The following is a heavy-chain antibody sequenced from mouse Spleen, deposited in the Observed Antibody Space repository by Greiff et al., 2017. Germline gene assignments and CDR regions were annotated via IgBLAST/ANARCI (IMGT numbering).Heavy chain of an antibody. V-gene: IGHV5-9*01. CDR1: GFTFSSYA. CDR3: ARPGMITTAWFAY. D-gene: IGHD2-4*01. J-gene: IGHJ3*01. CDR2: ISSGGGNT. Sequence: EVMLVESGGGLVKRGGSLKLSCAASGFTFSSYAMSWVRQTPEKRLEWVATISSGGGNTYYPDSVKGRFTISRDNAKNTLYLQMSSLKSEDTAMYYCARPGMITTAWFAYWGQGTLVTVSA.